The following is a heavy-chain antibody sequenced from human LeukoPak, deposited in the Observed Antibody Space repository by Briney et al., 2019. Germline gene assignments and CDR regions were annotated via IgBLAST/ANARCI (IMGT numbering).Heavy chain of an antibody. CDR1: GGSISSYY. CDR3: ARHHGDYFLFDY. V-gene: IGHV4-4*07. Sequence: SETLSLTCTVSGGSISSYYWSWIRQPAGKGLESIGRIYTSGSTNYNPSLKSRVTMSLDTSKNQFSLKLSSVTAADTAVYYCARHHGDYFLFDYWGQGTLVTVSS. D-gene: IGHD4-17*01. J-gene: IGHJ4*02. CDR2: IYTSGST.